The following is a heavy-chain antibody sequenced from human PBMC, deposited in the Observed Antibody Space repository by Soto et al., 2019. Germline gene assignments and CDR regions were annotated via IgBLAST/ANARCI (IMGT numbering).Heavy chain of an antibody. D-gene: IGHD2-21*02. CDR1: VYTFTSYY. CDR3: ARAPTTIYCGGDCYIWFDP. CDR2: INPSGGST. V-gene: IGHV1-46*01. Sequence: ASVKVSCKASVYTFTSYYMHWVRQAPGQGLEWMGIINPSGGSTSYAQKFQGRVTMTRDTSTSTVYMELSSLRSEDTAVYYCARAPTTIYCGGDCYIWFDPWGQGTLVTVSS. J-gene: IGHJ5*02.